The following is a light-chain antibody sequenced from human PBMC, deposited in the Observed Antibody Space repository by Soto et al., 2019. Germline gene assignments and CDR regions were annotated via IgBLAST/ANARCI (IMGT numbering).Light chain of an antibody. J-gene: IGLJ1*01. V-gene: IGLV2-11*01. CDR2: DVS. CDR3: CSYAGTYPYV. Sequence: QSALTQPRSVSGSPGQSVTISCTGTSSDVGVYNYVSWYQQHPGKAPKVIIYDVSKRPSGVPDRFSASKSGNTASLTISGLQAEDEADYSCCSYAGTYPYVFGTGTKLTVL. CDR1: SSDVGVYNY.